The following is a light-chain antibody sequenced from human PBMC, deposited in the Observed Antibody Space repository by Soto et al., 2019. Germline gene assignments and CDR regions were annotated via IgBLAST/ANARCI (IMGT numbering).Light chain of an antibody. CDR2: AAS. Sequence: DVQLTQSPSPLSASVGDRVSISCRASRAITNHLNWYQQKPGKAPILLVYAASTLETGVPSRFSGSGSGTDCTLTIDSLQHEDVATYFCQQNYITPLTVGGGTKVEI. CDR1: RAITNH. CDR3: QQNYITPLT. J-gene: IGKJ4*02. V-gene: IGKV1-39*01.